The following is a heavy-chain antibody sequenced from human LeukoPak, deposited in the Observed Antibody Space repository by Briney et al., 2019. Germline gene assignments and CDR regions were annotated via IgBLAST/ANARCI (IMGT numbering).Heavy chain of an antibody. V-gene: IGHV1-69*01. J-gene: IGHJ4*02. CDR3: ASRGLGYCSSTSCYTGGYLFDY. CDR2: IIPIFGTA. CDR1: GGTFSSYA. Sequence: ASVKVSCKASGGTFSSYAISWVRQAPGQGLEWMGGIIPIFGTANYAQKFQGRVTITADESTSTAYMELGSLRSEDTAVYYCASRGLGYCSSTSCYTGGYLFDYWGQGTLVTVSS. D-gene: IGHD2-2*02.